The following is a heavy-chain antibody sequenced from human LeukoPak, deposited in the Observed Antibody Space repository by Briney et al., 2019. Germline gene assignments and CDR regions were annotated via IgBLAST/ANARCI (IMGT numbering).Heavy chain of an antibody. CDR2: IRSKANSYAT. J-gene: IGHJ3*02. CDR3: TRHDYGDYVSVAFDI. CDR1: GFTFSGSA. Sequence: GGSLRLSCAASGFTFSGSAMHCVRHASGKGLEWVGRIRSKANSYATAYAASVKGRFTISRDDSKNTAYLQMNSLKTEDTAVYYCTRHDYGDYVSVAFDIWGQGTMVTVSS. D-gene: IGHD4-17*01. V-gene: IGHV3-73*01.